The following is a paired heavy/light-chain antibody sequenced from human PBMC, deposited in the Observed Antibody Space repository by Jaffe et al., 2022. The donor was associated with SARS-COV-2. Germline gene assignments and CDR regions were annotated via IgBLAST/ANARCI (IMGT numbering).Light chain of an antibody. V-gene: IGKV1-39*01. J-gene: IGKJ2*01. CDR3: QQSYSPPYT. CDR2: SAS. Sequence: DIQMTQSPISLSASVGDRVTITCRASQSISSYLNWYQQKPGKAPNLLIQSASSLQSGVPSRFSGSGSGTHFTLTISSLQPEDFATYYCQQSYSPPYTFGQGTKLEIK. CDR1: QSISSY.
Heavy chain of an antibody. D-gene: IGHD6-13*01. CDR3: AKAMWQQLVPDY. CDR2: INTNTGKA. CDR1: GYSFTSYS. V-gene: IGHV7-4-1*02. J-gene: IGHJ4*02. Sequence: QVQLVQSGSELKKPGASVKVSCRASGYSFTSYSMNWVRQAPGRGPEWMGWINTNTGKATYAQGFTGRFVFSLDTSVSTTYLEISGLKADDTAVYYCAKAMWQQLVPDYWGQGTLVTVSS.